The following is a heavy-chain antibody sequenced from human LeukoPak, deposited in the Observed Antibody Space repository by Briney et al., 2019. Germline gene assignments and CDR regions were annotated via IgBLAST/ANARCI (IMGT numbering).Heavy chain of an antibody. CDR3: ARDDSSGYYRLFDY. CDR1: GGSISSSSYY. J-gene: IGHJ4*02. CDR2: IYYSGST. D-gene: IGHD3-22*01. Sequence: SETLSLTCTVTGGSISSSSYYWGWIRQPPGKGLEWIGSIYYSGSTYYNPSLKGRVTISVDTSKNQFSLKLSSVTAADTAVYYCARDDSSGYYRLFDYWGQGTLVTVSS. V-gene: IGHV4-39*01.